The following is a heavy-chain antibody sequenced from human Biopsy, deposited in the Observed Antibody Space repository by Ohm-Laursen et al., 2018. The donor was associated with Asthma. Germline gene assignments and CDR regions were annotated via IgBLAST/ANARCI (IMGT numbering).Heavy chain of an antibody. CDR2: VNTGNGDT. V-gene: IGHV1-3*04. Sequence: ASVKVSCKASGYNFISFAIHWVRQAPGQRLEWVGWVNTGNGDTKYSQKFQGRVTITRDTSASTAYMELRSLRSEDTATYYCARTYYDFLTGQVKDVFGVWGQGTMVAVSS. CDR1: GYNFISFA. CDR3: ARTYYDFLTGQVKDVFGV. D-gene: IGHD3-9*01. J-gene: IGHJ3*01.